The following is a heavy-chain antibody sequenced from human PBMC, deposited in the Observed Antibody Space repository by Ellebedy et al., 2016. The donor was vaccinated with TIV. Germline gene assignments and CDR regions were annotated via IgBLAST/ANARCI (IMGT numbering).Heavy chain of an antibody. V-gene: IGHV3-23*01. CDR1: GFTFSSYA. D-gene: IGHD2-2*01. Sequence: GGSLRLSCAASGFTFSSYAMHWVRQAPGKGLEWVSAISGSGVSTYYADSVKGRFTISRDNSKNTLYLQMNSLRAEDTAVYYCASSLVPAAMSYYFYSMDVWGQGTTVTVSS. J-gene: IGHJ6*02. CDR3: ASSLVPAAMSYYFYSMDV. CDR2: ISGSGVST.